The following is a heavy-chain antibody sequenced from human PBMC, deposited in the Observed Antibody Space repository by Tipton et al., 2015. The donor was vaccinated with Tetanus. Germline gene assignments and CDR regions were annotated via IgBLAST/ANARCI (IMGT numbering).Heavy chain of an antibody. CDR3: GRVPVDDGAKGGNIDY. D-gene: IGHD4-23*01. Sequence: TLSLTCTVSGGSVSSGSYYWSWIRQPPGKGLEWIGYIYYSGSTNYNPSLKSRVTISIDTSKNQFSLKLGSVTAADTAVYYCGRVPVDDGAKGGNIDYWGQGTQVTVSS. J-gene: IGHJ4*02. CDR1: GGSVSSGSYY. CDR2: IYYSGST. V-gene: IGHV4-61*01.